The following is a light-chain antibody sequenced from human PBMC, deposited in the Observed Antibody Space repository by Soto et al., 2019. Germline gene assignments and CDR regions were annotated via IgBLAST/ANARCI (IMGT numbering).Light chain of an antibody. J-gene: IGKJ1*01. CDR2: GAS. V-gene: IGKV3-20*01. CDR1: QSVSSSY. Sequence: MVLTHSPGTLSFSQGERATLSCTASQSVSSSYLAWYQQKPGQAPRLLIYGASSRATGIPDRFSGSGSGTDFTLTISRLEPEDFAVYYCQQYGSSPTTFGQGTKVDIK. CDR3: QQYGSSPTT.